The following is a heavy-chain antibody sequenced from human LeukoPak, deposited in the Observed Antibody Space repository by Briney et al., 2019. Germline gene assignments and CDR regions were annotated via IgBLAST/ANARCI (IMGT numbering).Heavy chain of an antibody. CDR2: IYPGDSDT. D-gene: IGHD6-13*01. CDR3: ARRSIAAAGTWWCDP. V-gene: IGHV5-51*01. J-gene: IGHJ5*02. CDR1: GYSFISYW. Sequence: GESLKISCKGSGYSFISYWIGWVRQMPGKGLEWMGIIYPGDSDTRYSPSFQGQVTISADKSVSTAYLQWSSLKASDTAMYYCARRSIAAAGTWWCDPWGQGTLVTVSS.